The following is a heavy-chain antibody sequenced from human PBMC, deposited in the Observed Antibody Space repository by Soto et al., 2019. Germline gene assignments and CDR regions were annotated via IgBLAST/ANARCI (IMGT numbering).Heavy chain of an antibody. J-gene: IGHJ5*02. CDR1: GGSISSGGYY. D-gene: IGHD3-9*01. CDR2: IYYSGST. Sequence: SETLSLTCTVSGGSISSGGYYWSWIRQHPGKGLEWIGYIYYSGSTYYKPSLKSRVTISVDTSKNQFSLKLSSVTAADTAVYYCVVADIPGNCFDPWGQGTLVTVSS. V-gene: IGHV4-31*03. CDR3: VVADIPGNCFDP.